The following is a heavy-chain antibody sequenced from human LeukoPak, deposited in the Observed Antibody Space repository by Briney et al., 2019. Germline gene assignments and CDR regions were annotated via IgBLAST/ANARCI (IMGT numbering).Heavy chain of an antibody. D-gene: IGHD3-22*01. CDR3: AKNDDSSGYPLKNYFDY. V-gene: IGHV3-23*01. J-gene: IGHJ4*02. CDR2: ISGSGGST. Sequence: GGSLRLSCAASGFTFSSYAMSWVRQAPGKGLEWVSAISGSGGSTYYADSVKGRFTISRDNSKNTLYLQMNGLRAEDTAVYYCAKNDDSSGYPLKNYFDYWGQGTLVTVSS. CDR1: GFTFSSYA.